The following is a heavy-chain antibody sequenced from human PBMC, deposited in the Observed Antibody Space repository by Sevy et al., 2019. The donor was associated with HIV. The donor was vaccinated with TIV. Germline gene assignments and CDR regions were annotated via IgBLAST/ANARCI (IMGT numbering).Heavy chain of an antibody. Sequence: ASVKVSCKASGYTFTGHYMHWVRQAPGQGLEWMGRINPKSGSTNYAQKFQGRVTMTRDTSIITAYMELSSLRADDTAVYYCARADNIGWVTLDAFDLWGQGTMVTVSS. D-gene: IGHD6-19*01. J-gene: IGHJ3*01. CDR1: GYTFTGHY. CDR3: ARADNIGWVTLDAFDL. CDR2: INPKSGST. V-gene: IGHV1-2*02.